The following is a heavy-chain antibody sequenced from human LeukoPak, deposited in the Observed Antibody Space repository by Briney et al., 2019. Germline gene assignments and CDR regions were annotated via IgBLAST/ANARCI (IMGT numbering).Heavy chain of an antibody. V-gene: IGHV1-18*01. CDR2: ISVYNGDT. D-gene: IGHD6-19*01. CDR1: GYTFSSYG. Sequence: EASVKVSCKASGYTFSSYGISWVRQAPGQGLEWMGWISVYNGDTNYAQKFQGRVTMTTDTSTSTAYMELRSLRSDDTAVYYCARHGIAVVDYWGQETLVTVSS. CDR3: ARHGIAVVDY. J-gene: IGHJ4*02.